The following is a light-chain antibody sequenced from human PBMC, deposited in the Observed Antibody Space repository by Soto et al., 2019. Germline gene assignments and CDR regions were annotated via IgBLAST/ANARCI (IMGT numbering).Light chain of an antibody. J-gene: IGLJ2*01. V-gene: IGLV1-44*01. Sequence: QSVLTQPPSASRTPGQRVTISCSGSSSNIGSNTVSWYQQLPGTAPKLLIYRNNQRPSGVPDRFSGSKSGTSASLAISGLQSEDEADYYCAAWDDSLNGLFGGGTKVTVL. CDR1: SSNIGSNT. CDR2: RNN. CDR3: AAWDDSLNGL.